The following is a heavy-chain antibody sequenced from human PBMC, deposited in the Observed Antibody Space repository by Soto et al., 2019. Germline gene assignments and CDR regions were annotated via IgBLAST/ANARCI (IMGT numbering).Heavy chain of an antibody. D-gene: IGHD3-22*01. J-gene: IGHJ5*02. CDR3: STNHYDRSGYDNWSDP. Sequence: GGSLRLSCTASGFTFGDYAMSWFRQAPGKGLEWVGFIRSKAYGGTTQYAASVKGRFTISRDDSKSIAYLQTNSLKTEDTAVYYCSTNHYDRSGYDNWSDPWGQGTLVTVSS. CDR2: IRSKAYGGTT. V-gene: IGHV3-49*03. CDR1: GFTFGDYA.